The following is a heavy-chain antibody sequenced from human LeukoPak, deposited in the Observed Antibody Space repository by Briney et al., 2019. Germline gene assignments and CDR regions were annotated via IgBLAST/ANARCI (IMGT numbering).Heavy chain of an antibody. D-gene: IGHD3-3*01. CDR2: IYYSGST. CDR1: GGAFSNYY. Sequence: SETLSLTCTVSGGAFSNYYWNWIRQPPGKGLEWMGFIYYSGSTNYNPSLKSRVTISVDTSKNQFSLKLSSVTAADTAVYYCARGYDFWSGYYPGYWGQGTLVTVSS. V-gene: IGHV4-59*01. CDR3: ARGYDFWSGYYPGY. J-gene: IGHJ4*02.